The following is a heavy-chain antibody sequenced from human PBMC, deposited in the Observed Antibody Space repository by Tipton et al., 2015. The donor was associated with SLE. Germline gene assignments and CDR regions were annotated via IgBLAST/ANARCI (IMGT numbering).Heavy chain of an antibody. D-gene: IGHD6-13*01. Sequence: SLRLSCAASGITVSTNYMTWVRQAPGKGLEYVSVIYAGGGTFYADSVRGRFTISRDISKNTLYLQMNSLRADDTAVYYCAHRVAAVGTPRGAFDIWGQGTMVTVSS. CDR1: GITVSTNY. J-gene: IGHJ3*02. CDR2: IYAGGGT. CDR3: AHRVAAVGTPRGAFDI. V-gene: IGHV3-53*01.